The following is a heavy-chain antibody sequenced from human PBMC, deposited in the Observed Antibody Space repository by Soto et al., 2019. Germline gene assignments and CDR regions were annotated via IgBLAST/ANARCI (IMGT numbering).Heavy chain of an antibody. CDR3: ARDLGGSYGGDAFDI. Sequence: PGGSLRLSCAASGFTFSTYAVHWVRQAPGKGLEWVALISYDGGNKYYADSVKGRFTISRDNSKNTLYLQMNSLRTEDTAVYYCARDLGGSYGGDAFDIWGQGTMVTVSS. J-gene: IGHJ3*02. CDR2: ISYDGGNK. CDR1: GFTFSTYA. D-gene: IGHD1-26*01. V-gene: IGHV3-30-3*01.